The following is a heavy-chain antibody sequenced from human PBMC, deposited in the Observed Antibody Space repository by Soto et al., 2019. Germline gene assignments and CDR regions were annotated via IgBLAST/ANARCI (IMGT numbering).Heavy chain of an antibody. CDR3: AXRSRSGYDWVAYNWFDP. Sequence: GESLKISCKGSGYSFATHRIAWVRQMPGKGLEWMGTIYPSDSDTTYSPSVQGQVTISVDKSISTAYVQWSSLKASDGAVYYCAXRSRSGYDWVAYNWFDPWGQGTLVTVSS. CDR2: IYPSDSDT. CDR1: GYSFATHR. J-gene: IGHJ5*02. D-gene: IGHD5-12*01. V-gene: IGHV5-51*01.